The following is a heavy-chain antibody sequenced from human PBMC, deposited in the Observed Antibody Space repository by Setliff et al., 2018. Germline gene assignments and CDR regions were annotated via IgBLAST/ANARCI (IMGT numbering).Heavy chain of an antibody. CDR2: IKSDGSHT. D-gene: IGHD2-2*01. V-gene: IGHV3-74*01. J-gene: IGHJ4*02. CDR1: GFTFRNYY. Sequence: GGSLRLSCAASGFTFRNYYMHWVRQVPGKGLMWVSYIKSDGSHTAYADSVRGRFTISRDNAKNTLYLQMNSLEAEDTAVYYCARGGCSATSCLDYWGQGILVTVSS. CDR3: ARGGCSATSCLDY.